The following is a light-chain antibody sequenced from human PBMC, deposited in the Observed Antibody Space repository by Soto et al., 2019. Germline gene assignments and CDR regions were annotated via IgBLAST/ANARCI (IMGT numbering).Light chain of an antibody. V-gene: IGLV2-23*01. CDR1: NSDVGSYNL. J-gene: IGLJ2*01. CDR2: EGS. Sequence: QSVLTQPASVSGSPGQSITISYTETNSDVGSYNLVSWYQQHPGKAPKLMIYEGSKRPSGVSNRFSGSKSGNTASLTISGLQAEDEADYYCCSYAGRDVVFGGGTKLTVL. CDR3: CSYAGRDVV.